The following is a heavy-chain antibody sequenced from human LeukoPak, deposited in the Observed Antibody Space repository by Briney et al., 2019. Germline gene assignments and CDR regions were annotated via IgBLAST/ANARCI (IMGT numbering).Heavy chain of an antibody. Sequence: SETLSLTCTVSGGSISSSSYYWGWIRQPPWRGLEWIGSIYYTGSTYYNPSLQSRVTISVDTAKNQFSLKLRSVTAADTAVYYCATIVIIEPRPDYWGQGTPVTVSS. CDR2: IYYTGST. D-gene: IGHD2/OR15-2a*01. CDR1: GGSISSSSYY. CDR3: ATIVIIEPRPDY. V-gene: IGHV4-39*01. J-gene: IGHJ4*02.